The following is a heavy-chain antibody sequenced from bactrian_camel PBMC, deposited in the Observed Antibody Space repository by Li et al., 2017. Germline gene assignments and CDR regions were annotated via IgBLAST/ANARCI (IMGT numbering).Heavy chain of an antibody. V-gene: IGHV3S42*01. J-gene: IGHJ4*01. CDR2: IYRSTLST. CDR3: VRDAGTPYGYNY. D-gene: IGHD6*01. Sequence: QLVESGGGSVQAGGSLALSCAVSGDGDGYSSSAMGWFRQAPGKERQGVAAIYRSTLSTTYTDSVTGRFAISLDAAKNTLYLQMNSLKPEDMAVYYCVRDAGTPYGYNYWGQGTQVTVS. CDR1: GDGDGYSSSA.